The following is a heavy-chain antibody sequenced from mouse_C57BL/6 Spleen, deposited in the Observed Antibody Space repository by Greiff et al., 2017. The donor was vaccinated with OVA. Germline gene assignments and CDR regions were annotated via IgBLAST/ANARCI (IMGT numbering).Heavy chain of an antibody. D-gene: IGHD1-1*01. CDR2: IYPGSGST. V-gene: IGHV1-55*01. Sequence: QVQLQQPGAELVKPGASVKMSCKASGYTFTSYWITWVKQRPGQGLEWIGDIYPGSGSTNYNEKFKSKATLTVDTSSSTAYMQLSSLTSEDSAVYYCARNIIYYYEGAWFAYWGQGTLVTVSA. CDR3: ARNIIYYYEGAWFAY. J-gene: IGHJ3*01. CDR1: GYTFTSYW.